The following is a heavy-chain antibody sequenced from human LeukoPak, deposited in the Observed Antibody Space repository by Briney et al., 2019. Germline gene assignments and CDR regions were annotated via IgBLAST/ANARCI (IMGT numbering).Heavy chain of an antibody. D-gene: IGHD2-15*01. V-gene: IGHV4-38-2*02. J-gene: IGHJ3*02. CDR1: GYSISSGYY. CDR2: IYHSGST. Sequence: KPSETLSLTCTVSGYSISSGYYWGWIRQPPGKGLEWIGSIYHSGSTYYNPSLKSRVTISVDTSKNQFSLKLSSVTAADTAVYYCARSDRYCSGGSCYIDAFDIWGQGTMVTVSS. CDR3: ARSDRYCSGGSCYIDAFDI.